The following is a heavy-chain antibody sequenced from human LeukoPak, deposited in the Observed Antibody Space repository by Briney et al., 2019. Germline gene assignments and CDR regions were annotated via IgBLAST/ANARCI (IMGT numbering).Heavy chain of an antibody. CDR2: ISSSSSYI. V-gene: IGHV3-21*01. CDR3: ARVKGGDFWSGTFDY. J-gene: IGHJ4*02. D-gene: IGHD3-3*01. CDR1: VFTFSSYS. Sequence: PGGSLRLSCAASVFTFSSYSMNWVRQAPGKGLEWVSSISSSSSYIYYADSVKGRFTISRDNAKNSLYLQMNSLRAEDTAVYYCARVKGGDFWSGTFDYWGQGTLVTVSS.